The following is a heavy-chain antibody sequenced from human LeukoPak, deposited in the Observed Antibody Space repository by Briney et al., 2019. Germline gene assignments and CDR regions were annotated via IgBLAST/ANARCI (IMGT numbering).Heavy chain of an antibody. CDR2: ISGNGGET. Sequence: GGSLRLSCAASGFTFSSYGMNWVRQAPGKGLEWVSGISGNGGETYSADSVKGRFTISRDNSKNTLCLQMNSLRAEDTAVYYCARTGGSQGGNYWGQGTLVTVSS. J-gene: IGHJ4*02. D-gene: IGHD1-26*01. CDR1: GFTFSSYG. V-gene: IGHV3-23*01. CDR3: ARTGGSQGGNY.